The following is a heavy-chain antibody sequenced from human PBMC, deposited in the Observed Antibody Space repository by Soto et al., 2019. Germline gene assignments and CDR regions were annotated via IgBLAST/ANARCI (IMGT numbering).Heavy chain of an antibody. CDR1: GFTFGGYA. CDR2: ISWSGGDA. V-gene: IGHV3-23*01. CDR3: ANHRRFIYPFAY. J-gene: IGHJ4*02. D-gene: IGHD3-10*01. Sequence: EVQLLESGGGLVQPGRSLRLSCAASGFTFGGYAISWVRQAPGKGLEWVSSISWSGGDACYADAVKGRFTISRDNAKNSLYLQMNSLRAEDTAVYYCANHRRFIYPFAYWGQGALVTVSS.